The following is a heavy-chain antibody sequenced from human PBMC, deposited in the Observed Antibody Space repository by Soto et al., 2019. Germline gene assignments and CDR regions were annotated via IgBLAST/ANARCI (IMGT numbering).Heavy chain of an antibody. J-gene: IGHJ4*02. CDR2: ISGPGGST. CDR1: GFTFSSHA. CDR3: AKARGSSWYDFDY. V-gene: IGHV3-23*01. Sequence: GSLILSCAASGFTFSSHAMSWVRQAPGKGLEWVSDISGPGGSTYYADSVKGRFTISRDNSKNTLYLQMNSLRAEDTAVYYCAKARGSSWYDFDYWGQGTLVTVSS. D-gene: IGHD6-13*01.